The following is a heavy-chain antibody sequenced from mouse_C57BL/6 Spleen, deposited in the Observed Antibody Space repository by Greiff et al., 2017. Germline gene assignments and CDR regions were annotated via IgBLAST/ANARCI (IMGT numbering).Heavy chain of an antibody. CDR3: TRYDYYGSSYWYFDV. J-gene: IGHJ1*03. V-gene: IGHV1-15*01. CDR1: GYTFTDYE. D-gene: IGHD1-1*01. CDR2: IDPETGGT. Sequence: VKLVESGAELVRPGASVTLSCKASGYTFTDYEMHWVKQTPVHGLEWIGAIDPETGGTAYNQKFKGKAILTADKSSSTAYMELRSLTSEDSAVYYCTRYDYYGSSYWYFDVWGTGTTVTVSS.